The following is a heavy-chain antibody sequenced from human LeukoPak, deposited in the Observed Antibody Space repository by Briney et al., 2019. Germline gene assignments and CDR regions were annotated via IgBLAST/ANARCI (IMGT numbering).Heavy chain of an antibody. Sequence: SVKVSCKASGYTFTSNYIHWVRQAPGQGLEWMGGIIPIFGTANYAQKFQGRVTITADESTSTAYMELSSLRSEDTAVYYCARENYDYVWGGYWGQGTLVTVSS. D-gene: IGHD3-16*01. CDR3: ARENYDYVWGGY. CDR2: IIPIFGTA. CDR1: GYTFTSNY. J-gene: IGHJ4*02. V-gene: IGHV1-69*13.